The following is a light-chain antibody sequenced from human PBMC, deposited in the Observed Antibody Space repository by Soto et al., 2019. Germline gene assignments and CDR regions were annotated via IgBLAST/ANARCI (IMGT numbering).Light chain of an antibody. CDR1: QGISSY. V-gene: IGKV1-8*01. J-gene: IGKJ4*01. Sequence: AIRMTQSPSSLSASTGDRVTITCRASQGISSYLAWYQQKPGKAPKLLIYAASTLQSGVPSRFSGSGSGTDFTLTIICLQSEDFATYYCQQYYSYPSLTFGGGTKVEIK. CDR3: QQYYSYPSLT. CDR2: AAS.